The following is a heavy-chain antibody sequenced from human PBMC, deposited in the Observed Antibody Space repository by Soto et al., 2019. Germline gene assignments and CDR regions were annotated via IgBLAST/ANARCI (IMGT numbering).Heavy chain of an antibody. CDR3: ARELRFGEDYYGMDV. D-gene: IGHD3-10*01. V-gene: IGHV3-30-3*01. CDR1: GFTFSSYV. CDR2: ISYDGNNN. Sequence: PGGSLRLSCAASGFTFSSYVMHWVRQAPGRGLEWVAGISYDGNNNYYADSVKGRFTISRDNSKNTLYLQMNSLRAEDTAVYYCARELRFGEDYYGMDVWGQGTTVTVSS. J-gene: IGHJ6*02.